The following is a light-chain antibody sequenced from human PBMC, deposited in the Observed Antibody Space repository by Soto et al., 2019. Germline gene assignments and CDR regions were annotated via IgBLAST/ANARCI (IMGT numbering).Light chain of an antibody. CDR1: SSDVGGYNY. Sequence: QSALTQPASVSGSPGQSITISCTGTSSDVGGYNYVSWFQHHPGKVPKLMIYEVSHRPSGVSDRFSGSKSGTTASLTIPGLQAEDEADYYCCSFTNSYTWVFGGGTKVTVL. CDR2: EVS. J-gene: IGLJ3*02. CDR3: CSFTNSYTWV. V-gene: IGLV2-14*01.